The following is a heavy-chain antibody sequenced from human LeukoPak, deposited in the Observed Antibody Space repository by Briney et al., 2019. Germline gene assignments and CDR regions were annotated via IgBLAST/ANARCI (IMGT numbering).Heavy chain of an antibody. CDR2: IKSKTDGGTT. CDR3: TTDPYYYDSSAYTSDY. CDR1: GFTFSNAW. D-gene: IGHD3-22*01. J-gene: IGHJ4*02. Sequence: PGGSLRLSCAASGFTFSNAWMSWVRQAPGKGLEWVGRIKSKTDGGTTDYAAPVKGRFTISRDESKNMLYLQMNSLQTEDTAVYYCTTDPYYYDSSAYTSDYWGQGTLVTVSS. V-gene: IGHV3-15*01.